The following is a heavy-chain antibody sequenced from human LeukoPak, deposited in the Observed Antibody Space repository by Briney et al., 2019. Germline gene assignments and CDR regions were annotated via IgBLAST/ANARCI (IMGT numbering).Heavy chain of an antibody. Sequence: TGGSLRLSCAASGFTFDDYAMHWVRQTPGKGLECVSGISWNSGSIGYADSVKGRFTISRDNAKNSLYLQMNSLRAEDTALYYCAKGSIAALTGSNWFDPWGQGTLVTVSS. CDR1: GFTFDDYA. CDR3: AKGSIAALTGSNWFDP. J-gene: IGHJ5*02. V-gene: IGHV3-9*01. D-gene: IGHD6-6*01. CDR2: ISWNSGSI.